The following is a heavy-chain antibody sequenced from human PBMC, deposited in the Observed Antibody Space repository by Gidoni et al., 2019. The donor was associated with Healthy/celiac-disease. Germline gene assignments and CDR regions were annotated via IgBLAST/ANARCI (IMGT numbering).Heavy chain of an antibody. Sequence: QVQLQESGPGLVKPSETLSLTCTVSGGSISSYYWSWIRQPPGKGLEWIGYIYYSGSTNSNPSLKSRVTISVDTSKNQFSLKLSSVTAADTAVYYCARAGVGYSSSWYRKDWFDPWGQGTLVTVSS. D-gene: IGHD6-13*01. J-gene: IGHJ5*02. CDR3: ARAGVGYSSSWYRKDWFDP. CDR2: IYYSGST. CDR1: GGSISSYY. V-gene: IGHV4-59*01.